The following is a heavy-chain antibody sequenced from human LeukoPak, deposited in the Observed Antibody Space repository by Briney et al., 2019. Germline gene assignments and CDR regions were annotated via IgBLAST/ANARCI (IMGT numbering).Heavy chain of an antibody. CDR2: INAGEGNT. Sequence: GASVKVSCKASGYTFANYGMHWVCQAPGQGLEWMGWINAGEGNTKYLQKFQGRVTLTRDTSASTAYMELSSLRSEDTAVYYCARGSGWSDYYGMDVWGQGTTVTVSS. J-gene: IGHJ6*02. CDR1: GYTFANYG. V-gene: IGHV1-3*01. D-gene: IGHD6-19*01. CDR3: ARGSGWSDYYGMDV.